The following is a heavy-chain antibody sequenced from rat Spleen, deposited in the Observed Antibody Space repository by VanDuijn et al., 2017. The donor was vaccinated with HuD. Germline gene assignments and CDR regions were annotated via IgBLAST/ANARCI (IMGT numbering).Heavy chain of an antibody. J-gene: IGHJ2*01. D-gene: IGHD4-3*01. Sequence: EVQLVESGGGLVQPGRSLKLSCVASGFTFNNYWMTWIRQAPGKGLEWVASITNASGRTYYPDSVKGRFTISRDIAKTTLYLQMNSLKSEDTATYYCAREDNSGYFDYWGQGVMVTVSS. CDR3: AREDNSGYFDY. CDR2: ITNASGRT. V-gene: IGHV5-31*01. CDR1: GFTFNNYW.